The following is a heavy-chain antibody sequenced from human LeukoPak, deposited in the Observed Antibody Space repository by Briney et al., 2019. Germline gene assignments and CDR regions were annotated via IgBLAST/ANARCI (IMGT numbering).Heavy chain of an antibody. D-gene: IGHD6-19*01. CDR2: ISYDVSNK. Sequence: VRSLRLSCTASGLAFSEYGMHWVRPGPGKGLEWVAVISYDVSNKYHLDSVKGRFTISRDNSKDTLYLQMDSLRPEDTAVYYCAKDSDRGGWYPDHWGQGTLVTVSS. V-gene: IGHV3-30*18. CDR3: AKDSDRGGWYPDH. CDR1: GLAFSEYG. J-gene: IGHJ4*02.